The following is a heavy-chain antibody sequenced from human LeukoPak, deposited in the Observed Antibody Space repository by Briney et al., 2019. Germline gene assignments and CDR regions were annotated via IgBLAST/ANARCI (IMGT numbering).Heavy chain of an antibody. CDR2: IKQDGSEK. J-gene: IGHJ4*02. CDR1: RLTFISYA. CDR3: ARTTGAFTGTSEFDY. Sequence: GRSLRLSCLASRLTFISYAMHWVRQAAGKGLEWVANIKQDGSEKYYVDSVKGRFTISRDNAKNSLYLQVNSLRAEDKAVYYCARTTGAFTGTSEFDYWGQGTLVTVSP. V-gene: IGHV3-7*01. D-gene: IGHD1-1*01.